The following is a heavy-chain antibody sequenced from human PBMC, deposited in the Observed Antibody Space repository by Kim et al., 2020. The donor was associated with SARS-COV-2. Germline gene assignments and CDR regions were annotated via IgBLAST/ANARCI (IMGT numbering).Heavy chain of an antibody. J-gene: IGHJ6*02. D-gene: IGHD1-1*01. CDR1: GITFRKYA. Sequence: GGSLRLSCASSGITFRKYAMSWVRQAPGKGLEWVSGISGSGGSTEYADSVKGRFSISRDTSNDTVYLQMNSLRVEDTATYYCAKATEYTDTWGNYYGMDIWGQGTTVTVSS. CDR3: AKATEYTDTWGNYYGMDI. V-gene: IGHV3-23*01. CDR2: ISGSGGST.